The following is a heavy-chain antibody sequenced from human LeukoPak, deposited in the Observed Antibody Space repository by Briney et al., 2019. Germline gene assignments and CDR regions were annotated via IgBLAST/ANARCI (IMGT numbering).Heavy chain of an antibody. CDR1: GGSISSYY. J-gene: IGHJ5*02. CDR2: ISYSGSP. CDR3: ARDHGGITMIRGVPFDP. Sequence: SETLSLTCTVSGGSISSYYWSWIRQPPGKGLEWIGYISYSGSPNYNPSLKSRVTISVDTSKNQFSLKLSSVTAADTAVYYCARDHGGITMIRGVPFDPRGQGTLVTVSS. V-gene: IGHV4-59*01. D-gene: IGHD3-10*01.